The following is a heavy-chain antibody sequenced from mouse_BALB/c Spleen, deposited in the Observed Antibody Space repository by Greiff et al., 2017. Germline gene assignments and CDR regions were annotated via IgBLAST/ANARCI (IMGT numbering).Heavy chain of an antibody. D-gene: IGHD1-1*01. V-gene: IGHV5-17*02. CDR2: ISSGSSTI. Sequence: EVKLVESGGGLVQPGGSRKLSCAASGFTFSSFGMHWVRQAPEKGLEWVAYISSGSSTIYYADTVKGRFTISRDNPKNTLFLQMTSLRSEDTAMYYCARSRSYGSRTGYFDVWGAGTTVTVSS. CDR1: GFTFSSFG. J-gene: IGHJ1*01. CDR3: ARSRSYGSRTGYFDV.